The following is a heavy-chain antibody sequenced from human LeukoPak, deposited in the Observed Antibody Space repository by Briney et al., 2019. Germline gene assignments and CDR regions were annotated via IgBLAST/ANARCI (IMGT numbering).Heavy chain of an antibody. J-gene: IGHJ5*02. Sequence: PGGSLRLSCAASVFTFSSFGMHWVRQAPGKGLEWVAVIWYDASDRYYADSVKGRFTISRDNSKNTLFLQMNSLRDDDTAVYYCVRGVGVSRFNYFDPWGQGTLVVVSS. V-gene: IGHV3-33*01. CDR3: VRGVGVSRFNYFDP. D-gene: IGHD5-24*01. CDR1: VFTFSSFG. CDR2: IWYDASDR.